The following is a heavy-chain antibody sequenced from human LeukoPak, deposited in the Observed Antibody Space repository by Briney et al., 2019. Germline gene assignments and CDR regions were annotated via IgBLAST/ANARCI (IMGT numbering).Heavy chain of an antibody. V-gene: IGHV3-48*03. J-gene: IGHJ6*02. Sequence: PGGFLRLSCAASGFTFSSYEMNWVRQAPGKGLEWVSYISSSGSTIYYADSVKGRFTISRDNAKNSLYLQMNSLRAEDTAVCYCARDLVAGTWAGFGGSYYGMDVWGQGTTVTVSS. CDR1: GFTFSSYE. CDR2: ISSSGSTI. CDR3: ARDLVAGTWAGFGGSYYGMDV. D-gene: IGHD3-3*01.